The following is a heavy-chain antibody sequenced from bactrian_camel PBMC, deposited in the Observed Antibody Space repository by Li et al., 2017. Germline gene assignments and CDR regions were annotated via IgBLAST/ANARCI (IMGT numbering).Heavy chain of an antibody. CDR2: ISSDGTT. V-gene: IGHV3S55*01. Sequence: HVQLVESGGGSVQAGETLRLSCTASELTFDAADMGWFRQAPGNECELISTISSDGTTYYADSVEGRFTLSKNNARTTVYLQMDSLKPEDTAMYTCAAAPSLNSLNTWLGGGRNYWGQGTQVTVS. J-gene: IGHJ4*01. CDR1: ELTFDAAD. D-gene: IGHD5*01. CDR3: AAAPSLNSLNTWLGGGRNY.